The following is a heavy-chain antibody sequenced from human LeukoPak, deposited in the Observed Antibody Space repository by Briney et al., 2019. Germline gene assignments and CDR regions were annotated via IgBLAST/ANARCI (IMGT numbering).Heavy chain of an antibody. CDR1: GGSISSGGYS. CDR2: IYHSGST. J-gene: IGHJ4*02. Sequence: PSETLSLTRAVSGGSISSGGYSWSWIRQPPGKGLEWIGYIYHSGSTYYNPSLKSRVTISVDRSKNQFSLKLNSVTAADTAVYYCASDGDSEGYFDYWGQGTLVTVSS. CDR3: ASDGDSEGYFDY. V-gene: IGHV4-30-2*01. D-gene: IGHD4-17*01.